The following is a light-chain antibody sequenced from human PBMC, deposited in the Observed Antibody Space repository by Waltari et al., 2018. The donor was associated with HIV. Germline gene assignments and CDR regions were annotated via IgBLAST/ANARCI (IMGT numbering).Light chain of an antibody. CDR2: SAS. V-gene: IGKV1-39*01. CDR1: HDVATY. CDR3: QQASALPLT. J-gene: IGKJ4*01. Sequence: DILMTQSPASLSASLGDRVTMTCRSSHDVATYVSWYQQRSGKPPSLLIYSASTLHIGVPSRFTGAGSGRLFTLTINRLQPEDFASYFCQQASALPLTFGGGTNV.